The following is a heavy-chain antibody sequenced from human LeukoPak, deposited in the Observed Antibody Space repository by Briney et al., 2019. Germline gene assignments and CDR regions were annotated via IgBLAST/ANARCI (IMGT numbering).Heavy chain of an antibody. D-gene: IGHD6-19*01. CDR1: GFTFSSYE. V-gene: IGHV3-48*03. J-gene: IGHJ4*02. Sequence: RGGCLRLSCAASGFTFSSYEMNWGRQARGKGLEWVSYISSSGSTIYYADTVKGRFTISRDNAKNSLYLQMNSLRAEDTAVYYCARGRATVAGDDFDYWGQGTLGTVSS. CDR3: ARGRATVAGDDFDY. CDR2: ISSSGSTI.